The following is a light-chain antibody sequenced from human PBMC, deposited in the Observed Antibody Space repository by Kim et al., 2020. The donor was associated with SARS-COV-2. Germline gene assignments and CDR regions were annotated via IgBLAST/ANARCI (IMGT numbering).Light chain of an antibody. V-gene: IGLV2-14*03. CDR3: SSYTSSRV. CDR2: DVS. CDR1: SSDVGGYNY. Sequence: SPGQSITISCTGTSSDVGGYNYVSWYQQHPGKAPKLMIYDVSNRPSGVSNRFSGSKSGNTASLTISGLQAEDEADYYCSSYTSSRVFGTGTKVTVL. J-gene: IGLJ1*01.